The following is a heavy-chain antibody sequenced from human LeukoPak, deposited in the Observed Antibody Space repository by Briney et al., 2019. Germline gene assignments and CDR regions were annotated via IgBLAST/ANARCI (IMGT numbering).Heavy chain of an antibody. CDR3: AKDYFSGGSSYYFDY. J-gene: IGHJ4*02. CDR1: GFTFDDYA. CDR2: ITWNSGSV. D-gene: IGHD2-15*01. V-gene: IGHV3-9*01. Sequence: GRSLRLSCAASGFTFDDYAMHWVRQAPGKGLEWVSGITWNSGSVGYADSVKGRFTISRDNAKNSLYLQMNSLRAEDTALYYCAKDYFSGGSSYYFDYWGQGTLVTVSS.